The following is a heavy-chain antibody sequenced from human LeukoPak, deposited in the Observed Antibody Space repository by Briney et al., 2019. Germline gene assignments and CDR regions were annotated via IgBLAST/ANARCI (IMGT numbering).Heavy chain of an antibody. Sequence: PGGSLRLSCAASGFTVSSNYMSWVRQAPGKGLEWVSVIYSGGSTYYADSVKGRFTISRDNSKNTLYLQMNSLRAEDTAVYYCASDSGSSFEAFDIWGQGTMVTVSS. V-gene: IGHV3-53*01. D-gene: IGHD1-26*01. CDR2: IYSGGST. CDR3: ASDSGSSFEAFDI. CDR1: GFTVSSNY. J-gene: IGHJ3*02.